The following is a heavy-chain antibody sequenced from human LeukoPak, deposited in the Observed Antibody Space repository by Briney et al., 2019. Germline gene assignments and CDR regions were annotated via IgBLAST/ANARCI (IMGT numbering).Heavy chain of an antibody. CDR2: ISYDGSNK. J-gene: IGHJ4*02. CDR1: GFTFSNYG. D-gene: IGHD2-15*01. V-gene: IGHV3-30*18. CDR3: AKERVRYCSGGSCYFDY. Sequence: GGSLRLSCAASGFTFSNYGMHWVRQAPGKGLEWVAVISYDGSNKYYADSVKGRFTISRDNSKNTLYLQMNSLRAEDTAVYYCAKERVRYCSGGSCYFDYWGQGTLVTVSS.